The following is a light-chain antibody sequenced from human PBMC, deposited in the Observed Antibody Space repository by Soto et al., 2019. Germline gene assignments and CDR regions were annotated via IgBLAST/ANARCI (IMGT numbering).Light chain of an antibody. Sequence: ENVLTQSPGTLSLSPGERATLSCRASQSVSSNYLAWYQQKPGQAPRLVIYDASSRATGIPDRLSGSGSGTDFTLTISRLEPEDFAVYYCQQYGSSPQPFAQGTRPEIK. V-gene: IGKV3-20*01. J-gene: IGKJ5*01. CDR2: DAS. CDR1: QSVSSNY. CDR3: QQYGSSPQP.